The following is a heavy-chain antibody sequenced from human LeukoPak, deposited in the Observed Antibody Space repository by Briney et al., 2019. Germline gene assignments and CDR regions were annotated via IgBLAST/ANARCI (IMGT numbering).Heavy chain of an antibody. Sequence: GGSLRLSCAASGFTFENYATHWVRQAPGKGLEWVAVISFDGSNQYYADSVKGRFTISRDNSKNTVSLQMNTLRVEDTAVYYSARGYYFDSSAYYEGGPDYWGQGTLVTVSS. V-gene: IGHV3-30*01. CDR3: ARGYYFDSSAYYEGGPDY. CDR2: ISFDGSNQ. D-gene: IGHD3-22*01. CDR1: GFTFENYA. J-gene: IGHJ4*02.